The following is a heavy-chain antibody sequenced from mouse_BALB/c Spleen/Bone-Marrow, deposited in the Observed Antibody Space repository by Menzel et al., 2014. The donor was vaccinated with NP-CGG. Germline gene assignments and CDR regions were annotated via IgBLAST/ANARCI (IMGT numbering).Heavy chain of an antibody. CDR3: AMYYYGSSLFAY. J-gene: IGHJ3*01. D-gene: IGHD1-1*01. Sequence: VQLQQPGAELVKPGASVKLSCTASGSNIKDTYMHWVKQRPEQGLEWIGRIDPANGNTKYDPKFQGKATITADTSSNTAYLQLSSLTSEDTAVYYCAMYYYGSSLFAYWGQGTLVTVSA. V-gene: IGHV14-3*02. CDR1: GSNIKDTY. CDR2: IDPANGNT.